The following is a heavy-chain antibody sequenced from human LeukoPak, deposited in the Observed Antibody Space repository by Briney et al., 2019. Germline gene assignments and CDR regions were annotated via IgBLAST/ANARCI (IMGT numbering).Heavy chain of an antibody. D-gene: IGHD2-21*02. Sequence: GGSLRLSCAASGFTFSSYAMTWVRQAPGKGLEWVSAISGSGNSTYYADSVEGRFTISRDNAKNSLYLQMNSLRAEDTATYYCARGGDWTFDYWGPGTLATVSS. CDR1: GFTFSSYA. J-gene: IGHJ4*02. CDR2: ISGSGNST. V-gene: IGHV3-23*01. CDR3: ARGGDWTFDY.